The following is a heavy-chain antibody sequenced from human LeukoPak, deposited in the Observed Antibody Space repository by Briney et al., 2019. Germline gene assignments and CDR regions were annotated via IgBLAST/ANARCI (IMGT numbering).Heavy chain of an antibody. V-gene: IGHV5-51*01. CDR3: AGAAAFTAIVS. CDR2: IYPCDSYT. J-gene: IGHJ4*02. Sequence: GEALKTSLKGSGYRFSKYWIAWGRQMPGKGLECMCFIYPCDSYTRYSPSFQGQFTISPDKSISTAYLQWSSLKASDSAIYYCAGAAAFTAIVSCGQGTLVTVSS. D-gene: IGHD6-13*01. CDR1: GYRFSKYW.